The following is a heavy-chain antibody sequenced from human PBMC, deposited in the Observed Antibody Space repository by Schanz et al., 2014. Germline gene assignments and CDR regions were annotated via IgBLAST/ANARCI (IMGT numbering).Heavy chain of an antibody. CDR1: GFTFSSYA. J-gene: IGHJ6*03. CDR2: IKSKIDGGTT. CDR3: TTVERITIFEVVPYYYYYMDV. Sequence: EVQLLESGGGLVQPGGSLRLSCAGSGFTFSSYAMSWVRQTPGKGLEWIGRIKSKIDGGTTDYAAPVKGRFTISRDDSKNTLYLQMNSLKTEDTAVYYCTTVERITIFEVVPYYYYYMDVWGEGTTVTVSS. D-gene: IGHD3-3*01. V-gene: IGHV3-15*01.